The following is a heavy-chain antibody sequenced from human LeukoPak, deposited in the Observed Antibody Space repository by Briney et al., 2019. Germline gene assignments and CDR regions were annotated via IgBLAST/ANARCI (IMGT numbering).Heavy chain of an antibody. CDR1: GGSFSGYY. V-gene: IGHV4-34*01. CDR3: ARAPTSSPDYYGSGNPYYFDY. CDR2: IKHRGST. D-gene: IGHD3-10*01. J-gene: IGHJ4*02. Sequence: PSETLSLTCDVYGGSFSGYYWRWVRQPPGKGLEWIGEIKHRGSTDYNPSLKRRVTISVDTSKNQFSLKLSSVTAADTAVYYCARAPTSSPDYYGSGNPYYFDYWAKGTLVTVPS.